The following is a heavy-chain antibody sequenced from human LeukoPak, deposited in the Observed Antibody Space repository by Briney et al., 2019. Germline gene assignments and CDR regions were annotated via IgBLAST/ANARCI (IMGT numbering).Heavy chain of an antibody. Sequence: SETLSLTCAVYGGSFSGYYWSWIRQPPGKGLEWIGEINHSGSTNYNPSLKSRVTISVDTSKNQFSLKLSSVTAADTAVYYCAGGPRQITIFRSRPDYYYMDVWGKGTTVTVSS. CDR2: INHSGST. CDR3: AGGPRQITIFRSRPDYYYMDV. D-gene: IGHD3-9*01. V-gene: IGHV4-34*01. J-gene: IGHJ6*03. CDR1: GGSFSGYY.